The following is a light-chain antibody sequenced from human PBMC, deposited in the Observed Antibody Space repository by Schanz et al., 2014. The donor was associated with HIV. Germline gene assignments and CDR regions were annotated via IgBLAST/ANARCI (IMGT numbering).Light chain of an antibody. V-gene: IGKV1-5*03. Sequence: DIQMTQSPSTLSASVGDSVTLTCRASQNIGNWLAWYQQKPGKAPNLLIYQASVLKTGVPSRFSGSRSGTEFTLTISSLQPDDFATYYCQQYDIISWTFGLGTKVETK. CDR1: QNIGNW. J-gene: IGKJ1*01. CDR2: QAS. CDR3: QQYDIISWT.